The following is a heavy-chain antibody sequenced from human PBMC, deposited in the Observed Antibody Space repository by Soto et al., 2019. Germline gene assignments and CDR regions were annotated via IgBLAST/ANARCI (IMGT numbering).Heavy chain of an antibody. J-gene: IGHJ6*03. Sequence: ASVKASSKASGGTFSSYAISSVRQATGQGLEWMGGIIPIFGNTGYAQKFQGRVTMTRNTSISTAYMELSSLRSEDTAVYYCARGLRFFERLARYGSYYYYYMDVWGKGTTVTVSS. V-gene: IGHV1-8*01. CDR3: ARGLRFFERLARYGSYYYYYMDV. D-gene: IGHD3-3*01. CDR1: GGTFSSYA. CDR2: IIPIFGNT.